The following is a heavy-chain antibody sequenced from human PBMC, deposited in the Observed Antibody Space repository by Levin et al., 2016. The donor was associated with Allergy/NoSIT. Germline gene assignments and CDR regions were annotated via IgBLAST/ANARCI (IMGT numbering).Heavy chain of an antibody. CDR3: ARGKFAYGLYQHFDY. Sequence: SETLSLTCTVSDASVSSPSYYWGWIRQPPGKGLEWIGHIYYTGSADYNPSIKSRITVSLDKSKNQFSLKLSAVTAADTAVYYCARGKFAYGLYQHFDYWDQGTLVTVSS. CDR2: IYYTGSA. CDR1: DASVSSPSYY. J-gene: IGHJ4*02. D-gene: IGHD2-2*01. V-gene: IGHV4-61*01.